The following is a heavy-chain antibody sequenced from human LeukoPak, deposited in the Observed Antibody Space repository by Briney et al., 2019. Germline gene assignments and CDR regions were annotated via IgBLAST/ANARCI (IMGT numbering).Heavy chain of an antibody. V-gene: IGHV5-51*01. D-gene: IGHD4-23*01. J-gene: IGHJ2*01. Sequence: GESLKISCKGSGYSFTRNWIGWVRQMPGKGLEWMGIIYPGDSDTRYSPSFQGQVTISADKSINTAYLQWSSLKASNTAMYYCARRVVNNRNWYFNLWGRGTLVTVSS. CDR2: IYPGDSDT. CDR3: ARRVVNNRNWYFNL. CDR1: GYSFTRNW.